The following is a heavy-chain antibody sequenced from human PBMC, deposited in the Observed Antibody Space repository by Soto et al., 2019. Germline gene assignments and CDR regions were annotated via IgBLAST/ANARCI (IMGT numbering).Heavy chain of an antibody. CDR2: ISGSGGST. Sequence: VGSLILSCAASGFTFSSYAMSWVRQAPGKGLEWVSAISGSGGSTYYADSVKGRFTISRDNSKNTLYLQMNSLRAEDTAVYYCAPPVAGTGFDYWGQGTLVTVS. CDR1: GFTFSSYA. V-gene: IGHV3-23*01. J-gene: IGHJ4*02. D-gene: IGHD6-19*01. CDR3: APPVAGTGFDY.